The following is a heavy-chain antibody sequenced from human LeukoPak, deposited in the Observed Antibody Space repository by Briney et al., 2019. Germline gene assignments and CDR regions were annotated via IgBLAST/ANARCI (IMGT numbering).Heavy chain of an antibody. CDR2: IKQDGSEK. D-gene: IGHD3-9*01. CDR1: GFTFNRYG. J-gene: IGHJ4*02. Sequence: PGGSLRLSCVASGFTFNRYGMTWVRQAPGKGLEWVANIKQDGSEKFYMDSVKGRFTISRDNAKNSLYLQMNNLRAEDTAVYYCASLPVKDILTGYYNVVDYWGQGTLVTVSS. CDR3: ASLPVKDILTGYYNVVDY. V-gene: IGHV3-7*01.